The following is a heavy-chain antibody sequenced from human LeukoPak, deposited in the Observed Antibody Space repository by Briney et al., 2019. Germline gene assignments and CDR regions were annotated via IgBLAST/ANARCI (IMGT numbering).Heavy chain of an antibody. Sequence: PGGSLRLSCAASGFTFSSSSMSWVRQAPGKGLEWVSALTGSGGSTYYADSVKGRFTISRDNSKKTLFLQMNSLRAEDTAVYYCAKDLASAAYWGQGTLVTVSS. J-gene: IGHJ4*02. CDR2: LTGSGGST. CDR3: AKDLASAAY. V-gene: IGHV3-23*01. CDR1: GFTFSSSS. D-gene: IGHD6-13*01.